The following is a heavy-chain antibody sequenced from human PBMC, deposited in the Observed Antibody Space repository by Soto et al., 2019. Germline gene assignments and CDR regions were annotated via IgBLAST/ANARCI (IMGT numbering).Heavy chain of an antibody. CDR3: ARLDIVVVPAAMQGPLQPPDY. CDR2: ISAYNGNT. V-gene: IGHV1-18*01. D-gene: IGHD2-2*01. Sequence: ASVKVSCKASGYTFTSYGISWVRQAPGQGLEWMGWISAYNGNTNYAQKLQGRVTMTTDTSTSTAYMELRSLRSDDTAVYYCARLDIVVVPAAMQGPLQPPDYWGQGTLVTVSS. CDR1: GYTFTSYG. J-gene: IGHJ4*02.